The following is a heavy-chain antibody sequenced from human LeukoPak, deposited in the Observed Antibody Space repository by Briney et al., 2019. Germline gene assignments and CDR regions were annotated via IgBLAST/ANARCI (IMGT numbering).Heavy chain of an antibody. Sequence: PSETLSLTCAVSGGSFSGYSWSWIRQPPGKGLEWIGEINHSGSTNYNPSLKSRVTISVDTSKNQFSLRLISVTAADTAVYYCARARQWLGYYFDYWGQGTLVTVSS. CDR3: ARARQWLGYYFDY. D-gene: IGHD6-19*01. J-gene: IGHJ4*02. CDR2: INHSGST. CDR1: GGSFSGYS. V-gene: IGHV4-34*01.